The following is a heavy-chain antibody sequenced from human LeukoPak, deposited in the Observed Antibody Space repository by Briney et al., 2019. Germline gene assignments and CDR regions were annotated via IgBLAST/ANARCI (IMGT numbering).Heavy chain of an antibody. CDR2: ISRNSDST. CDR1: GFPFDDKA. J-gene: IGHJ4*02. V-gene: IGHV3-9*03. CDR3: VKDIGSGSYRYGGYFDY. Sequence: SLRLSCAASGFPFDDKAMHWGRQAPGKGLGWVAGISRNSDSTGYADSVKGRFTISRDNAKNSLYLQMNSLRAEDMALYYCVKDIGSGSYRYGGYFDYWGQGPLVTVSS. D-gene: IGHD1-26*01.